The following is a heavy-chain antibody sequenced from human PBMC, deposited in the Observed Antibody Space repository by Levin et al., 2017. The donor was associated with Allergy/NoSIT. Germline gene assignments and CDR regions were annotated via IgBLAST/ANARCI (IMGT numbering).Heavy chain of an antibody. V-gene: IGHV3-30*18. Sequence: QTGESLKISCAASGFTFSSYGMHWVRQAPGKGLEWVAVISYDGSNKYYADSVKGRFTISRDNSKNTLYLQMNSLRAEDTAVYYCAKDVWFGELGAIDYWGQGTLVTVSS. CDR2: ISYDGSNK. CDR3: AKDVWFGELGAIDY. CDR1: GFTFSSYG. J-gene: IGHJ4*02. D-gene: IGHD3-10*01.